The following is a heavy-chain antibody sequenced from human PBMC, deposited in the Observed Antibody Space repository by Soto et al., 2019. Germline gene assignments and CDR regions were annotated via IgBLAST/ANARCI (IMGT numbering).Heavy chain of an antibody. J-gene: IGHJ5*02. Sequence: QVQLVQSGAEVKKPGSSVKVSCKASGGTSRSLSITCVRQAPGQGLEWMGGITPLFGIPNYPQKFQGRRTITADKSTGTAYLELSSLRSEDTAVYYCARDTHSAGGWFDTWGRGTLFTVSS. CDR1: GGTSRSLS. D-gene: IGHD2-15*01. CDR2: ITPLFGIP. V-gene: IGHV1-69*17. CDR3: ARDTHSAGGWFDT.